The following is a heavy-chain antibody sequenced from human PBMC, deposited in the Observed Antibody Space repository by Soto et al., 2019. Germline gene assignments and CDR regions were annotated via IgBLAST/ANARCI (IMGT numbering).Heavy chain of an antibody. CDR3: AHTGGGAFDI. D-gene: IGHD3-10*01. J-gene: IGHJ3*02. V-gene: IGHV2-5*02. Sequence: QITLKESGPTLVKPTQTLTLTCTFSGFSLSTSGVGVGWIRQPPGKALEWLALIYWDDDKRYSPSLKSRLTITKDTSKNQVVLKMTNMDPVETATYYRAHTGGGAFDIWGQGTMVTVSS. CDR1: GFSLSTSGVG. CDR2: IYWDDDK.